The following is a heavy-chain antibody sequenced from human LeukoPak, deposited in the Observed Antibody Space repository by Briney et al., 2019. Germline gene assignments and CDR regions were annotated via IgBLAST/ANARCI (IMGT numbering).Heavy chain of an antibody. CDR1: GFTFSSYL. J-gene: IGHJ4*02. CDR3: ARDLTGSIDY. D-gene: IGHD3-9*01. V-gene: IGHV3-74*01. CDR2: INSDGGTT. Sequence: GSLSLSCAASGFTFSSYLMHWVRQAPGKGLVWVSLINSDGGTTRYADSVKGRFTISRDNAKNTLYLQMNSLRAEDTAVYYCARDLTGSIDYWGQGTLVTVSS.